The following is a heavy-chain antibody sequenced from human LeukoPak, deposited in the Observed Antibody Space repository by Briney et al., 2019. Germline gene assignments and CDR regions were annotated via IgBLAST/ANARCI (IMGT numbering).Heavy chain of an antibody. CDR1: GYTFTSYG. J-gene: IGHJ6*02. CDR3: ARDLITIFGVVITRYGMDV. CDR2: ISAYNCNT. Sequence: ASVKVFCKASGYTFTSYGISWVRQAPGQGLEWMGWISAYNCNTNYAQKLQGRVNMTTDTSTSTAYMELRSLRSDGTAVYYCARDLITIFGVVITRYGMDVWGQGTTVTVSS. V-gene: IGHV1-18*01. D-gene: IGHD3-3*01.